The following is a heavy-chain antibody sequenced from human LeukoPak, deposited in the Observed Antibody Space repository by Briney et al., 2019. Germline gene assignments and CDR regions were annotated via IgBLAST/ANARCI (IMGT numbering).Heavy chain of an antibody. V-gene: IGHV1-8*03. CDR3: ARGAPPQDWLLYY. CDR1: GYTFTSYD. Sequence: ASVKVSCKASGYTFTSYDINWVRQATGQGLEWMGWMNPNSGNTGYAQKFQGRVTITRNTSISTAYMELSSLRSEDTAVYYCARGAPPQDWLLYYWGQGTLVTVSS. D-gene: IGHD3-9*01. J-gene: IGHJ4*02. CDR2: MNPNSGNT.